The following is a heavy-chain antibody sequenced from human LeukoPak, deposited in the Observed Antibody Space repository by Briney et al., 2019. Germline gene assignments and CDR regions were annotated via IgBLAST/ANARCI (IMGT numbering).Heavy chain of an antibody. CDR3: ARGSYDFWSGYSWFGP. J-gene: IGHJ5*02. V-gene: IGHV4-59*01. CDR1: GGSISSYY. D-gene: IGHD3-3*01. CDR2: IYYSGST. Sequence: SETLSLTCTVSGGSISSYYWSWIRQPPGKGLEWIGYIYYSGSTNYNPSLKSRVTIPVDTSKNQFSLKLSSVTAADTAVYYCARGSYDFWSGYSWFGPWGQGTLVTVSS.